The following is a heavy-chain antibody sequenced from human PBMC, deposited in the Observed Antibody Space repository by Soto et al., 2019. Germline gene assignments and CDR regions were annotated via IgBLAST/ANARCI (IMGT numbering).Heavy chain of an antibody. J-gene: IGHJ4*02. CDR2: IKEDGSER. CDR1: GFTFGDYW. Sequence: PGGSLRLSCAASGFTFGDYWMSWVRQAPGKGLEWVAYIKEDGSERYSVDSVKGRFTVSRDNARNSLFLQMNSLRAEDTAVYYCARDPRYCSGGICYPFCDHWGQGTLVTVSS. V-gene: IGHV3-7*01. CDR3: ARDPRYCSGGICYPFCDH. D-gene: IGHD2-15*01.